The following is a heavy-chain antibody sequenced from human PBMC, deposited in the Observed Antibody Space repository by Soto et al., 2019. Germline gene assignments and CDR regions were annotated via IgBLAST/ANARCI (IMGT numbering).Heavy chain of an antibody. CDR3: ATFHYYDSSGYYYLKY. CDR2: FDPEDGET. D-gene: IGHD3-22*01. Sequence: ASVTVSCKVSGYTLTELSMHWVRQAPGKGLEWMGGFDPEDGETIYAQKFQGRVTMTEDTSTDTAYMELSSLRSEDTAVYYCATFHYYDSSGYYYLKYWGQGTLVTVSS. V-gene: IGHV1-24*01. CDR1: GYTLTELS. J-gene: IGHJ4*02.